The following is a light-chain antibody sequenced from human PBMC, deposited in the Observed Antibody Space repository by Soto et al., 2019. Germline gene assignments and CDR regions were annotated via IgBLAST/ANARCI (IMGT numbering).Light chain of an antibody. J-gene: IGKJ5*01. CDR2: AAS. V-gene: IGKV1-8*01. Sequence: AIRMTQSPSSLSASTGDRVTITCRASQGISSYLAWYQQKPGKAPKLLIYAASTLQSGVPPRFSGSGSGTDFTLTISSLQSEDFATYYCQQYYSYPITFGQGTRLEIK. CDR1: QGISSY. CDR3: QQYYSYPIT.